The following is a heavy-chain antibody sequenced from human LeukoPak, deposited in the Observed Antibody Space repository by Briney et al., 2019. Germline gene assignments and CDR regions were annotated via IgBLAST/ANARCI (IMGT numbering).Heavy chain of an antibody. V-gene: IGHV3-30*02. CDR3: AKLDYGDYGYLDY. D-gene: IGHD4-17*01. CDR2: IRYDGSNK. Sequence: PGGSLRLSCAASGFTFSSYGMHWVRQAPGKGLEWVAFIRYDGSNKYYADSVKGRFTISRDNSKNTLYLQMNSLRAEDTAVYYCAKLDYGDYGYLDYWGQGTLVTVSS. J-gene: IGHJ4*02. CDR1: GFTFSSYG.